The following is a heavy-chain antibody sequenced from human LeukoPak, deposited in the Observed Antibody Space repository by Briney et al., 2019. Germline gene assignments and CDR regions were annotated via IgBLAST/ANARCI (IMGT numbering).Heavy chain of an antibody. CDR3: ALCPADTAMALYNWFDP. CDR2: IKQDGSEK. CDR1: GFTFSSYW. V-gene: IGHV3-7*01. D-gene: IGHD5-18*01. J-gene: IGHJ5*02. Sequence: GGSLRLSCAASGFTFSSYWMSWVRQAPGKGLEWVANIKQDGSEKYYVDSVKGRFTISRDNAKNSLYLQMNSPRAEDTAVYYCALCPADTAMALYNWFDPWGQGTLVTVSS.